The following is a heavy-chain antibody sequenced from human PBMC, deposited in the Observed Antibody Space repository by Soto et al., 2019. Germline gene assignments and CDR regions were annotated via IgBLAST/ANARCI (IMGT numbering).Heavy chain of an antibody. V-gene: IGHV3-33*01. J-gene: IGHJ6*02. CDR2: IWYDGSNK. Sequence: VQLVESGGGVVQPGRSLRLSCTASGFTFSSYGMHWLRQAPGKALEWVAVIWYDGSNKYYADSVTGRFTISRDNSKNTLYLQMNSLRAEDTAVYYGARAGTGSYYYYGMDVWGQGTTVTVSS. CDR1: GFTFSSYG. D-gene: IGHD1-26*01. CDR3: ARAGTGSYYYYGMDV.